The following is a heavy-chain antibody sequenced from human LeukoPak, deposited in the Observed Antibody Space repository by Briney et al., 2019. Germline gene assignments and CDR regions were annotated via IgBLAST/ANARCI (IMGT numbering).Heavy chain of an antibody. V-gene: IGHV3-23*01. CDR2: ISGSGDST. CDR1: GFTFSIYA. J-gene: IGHJ4*02. D-gene: IGHD3-22*01. Sequence: QPGGSLRLSCAASGFTFSIYAMSWVRQAPGKGLEWVSAISGSGDSTYYADSVKGRFTISRDNSKNTLYLQMNSLRAEDTAVYYCAKVPRYYYDSSGYYSDYWGQGTLVTVSS. CDR3: AKVPRYYYDSSGYYSDY.